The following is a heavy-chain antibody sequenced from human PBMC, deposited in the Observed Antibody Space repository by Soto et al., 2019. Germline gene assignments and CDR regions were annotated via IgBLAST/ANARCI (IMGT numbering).Heavy chain of an antibody. CDR3: AKDYYGSGSYYLGPNWFDP. CDR2: ISWNSGSI. CDR1: GFTFDDYA. Sequence: GGSLRLSCAASGFTFDDYAMHWVRQAPGKGLEWVSGISWNSGSIGYADSVKGRFTISRDNAKNSLYLQMNSLRAEDTALYYCAKDYYGSGSYYLGPNWFDPWGQGTLVTVSS. J-gene: IGHJ5*02. D-gene: IGHD3-10*01. V-gene: IGHV3-9*01.